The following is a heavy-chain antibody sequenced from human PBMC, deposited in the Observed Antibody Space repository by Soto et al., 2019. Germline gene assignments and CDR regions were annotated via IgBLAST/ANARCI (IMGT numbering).Heavy chain of an antibody. J-gene: IGHJ4*02. CDR2: IYYSGST. CDR3: ARGPLYDFWSGYFYYFDY. Sequence: PSVTLSLTCTVSGGSISSYYRSWIRQPPGKGLEWIGYIYYSGSTNYNPSLKSRVTISVDTSKNQFSLKLSSVTAADTAVYYCARGPLYDFWSGYFYYFDYWGQGTLVTVSS. D-gene: IGHD3-3*01. CDR1: GGSISSYY. V-gene: IGHV4-59*01.